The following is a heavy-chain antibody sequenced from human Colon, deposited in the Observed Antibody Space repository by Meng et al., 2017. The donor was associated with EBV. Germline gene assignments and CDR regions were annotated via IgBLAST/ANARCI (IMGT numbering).Heavy chain of an antibody. CDR2: IYLSGTT. J-gene: IGHJ4*01. D-gene: IGHD5-12*01. Sequence: VEQQETVPGQGKPSQAPAPTCAASNDSISKSDYYWGWCRQSPRKGLEWVGHIYLSGTTYYRPSLRSRLSMSLDTSKNQFSLRLSSVTAADTAVYFCARGGYSGFDLDYWGHGTLVTVSS. CDR1: NDSISKSDYY. CDR3: ARGGYSGFDLDY. V-gene: IGHV4-30-4*01.